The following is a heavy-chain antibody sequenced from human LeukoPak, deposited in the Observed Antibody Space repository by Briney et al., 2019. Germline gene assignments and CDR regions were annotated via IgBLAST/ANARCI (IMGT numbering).Heavy chain of an antibody. CDR1: GFTFTTYA. V-gene: IGHV3-23*01. Sequence: GGSLRVSCAASGFTFTTYAMSWVREGPGKGLEWVSAFSGSGGSTYYADSVRGRFTISRDNSKNTLYLQMNSLRAENTAVYYCARRCYDSSGFDYWGQGTLVTVSS. CDR3: ARRCYDSSGFDY. J-gene: IGHJ4*02. CDR2: FSGSGGST. D-gene: IGHD3-22*01.